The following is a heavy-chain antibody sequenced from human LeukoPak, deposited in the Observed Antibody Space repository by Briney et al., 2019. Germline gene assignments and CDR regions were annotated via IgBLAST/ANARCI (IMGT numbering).Heavy chain of an antibody. CDR3: ARETRSYGGWFDP. V-gene: IGHV3-21*01. CDR1: GFTFSSYS. D-gene: IGHD4-17*01. Sequence: GGSLRLSCAASGFTFSSYSMNWVRQAPGKGLEWVSSISSSSSHKYYADSVKGRFNISRDNAKNSLYLQMNSLRAEDTAVYYCARETRSYGGWFDPWGQGTLVTVSS. J-gene: IGHJ5*02. CDR2: ISSSSSHK.